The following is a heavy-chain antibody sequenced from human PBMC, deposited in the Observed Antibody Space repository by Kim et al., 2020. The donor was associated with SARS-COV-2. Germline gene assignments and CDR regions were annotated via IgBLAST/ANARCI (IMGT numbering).Heavy chain of an antibody. J-gene: IGHJ4*02. CDR1: GFTFSDFW. V-gene: IGHV3-7*01. Sequence: GGSLRLSCGGSGFTFSDFWMGWVRQAPGKGLEWVANIKEDESEKYYVDSVRGRFTISRDNGKNSLYLQMNRLRVEDTAVYYCARGHYGDYDWGQGTLVTVSS. CDR2: IKEDESEK. D-gene: IGHD4-17*01. CDR3: ARGHYGDYD.